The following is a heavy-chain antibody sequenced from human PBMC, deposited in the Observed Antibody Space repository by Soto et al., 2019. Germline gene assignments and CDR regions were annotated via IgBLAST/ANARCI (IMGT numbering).Heavy chain of an antibody. CDR1: GFTFSSYS. D-gene: IGHD3-22*01. V-gene: IGHV3-48*02. CDR2: ISSSSSTI. Sequence: EVQLVESGGGLVQPGGSLRLSCAASGFTFSSYSMNWVRQAPGKGLEWVSYISSSSSTIYYADSVKGRFTISRDNAKNSLYLQMNSLRDEDTAVYYCVRDDYYDTSGYLALFDYWGQGTLVTVSS. CDR3: VRDDYYDTSGYLALFDY. J-gene: IGHJ4*02.